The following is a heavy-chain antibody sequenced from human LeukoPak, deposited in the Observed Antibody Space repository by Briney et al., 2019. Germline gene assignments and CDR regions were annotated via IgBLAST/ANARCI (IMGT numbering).Heavy chain of an antibody. D-gene: IGHD1-1*01. V-gene: IGHV4-59*01. J-gene: IGHJ6*03. CDR1: GGSISSYY. CDR2: IHYSGST. Sequence: SETLSLTCTVSGGSISSYYWSWIRQPPGKGLLWIGYIHYSGSTNYNPSLKSRVTVSVDTSNNHFSLNLSSATAADTAVYYCARVSWFPGTSYYYMDVWGKGTTVTVSS. CDR3: ARVSWFPGTSYYYMDV.